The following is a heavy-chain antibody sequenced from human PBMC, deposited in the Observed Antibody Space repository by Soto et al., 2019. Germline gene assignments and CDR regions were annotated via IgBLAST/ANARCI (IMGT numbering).Heavy chain of an antibody. Sequence: GESLKISCKGSGYSFTSYWISWVRQMPGKGLEWMGRIDPSDSYTNYSPSFQGHVTISADKSISTAYLQWSSLEASDTAMYYCARHKYGSGSYLGYWGQGTLVTVSS. D-gene: IGHD3-10*01. CDR1: GYSFTSYW. CDR2: IDPSDSYT. CDR3: ARHKYGSGSYLGY. J-gene: IGHJ4*02. V-gene: IGHV5-10-1*01.